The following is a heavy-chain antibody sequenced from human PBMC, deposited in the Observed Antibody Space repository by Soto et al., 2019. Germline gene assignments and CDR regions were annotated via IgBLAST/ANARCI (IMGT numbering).Heavy chain of an antibody. CDR3: ARESDCSGGSCYPGAFDI. CDR2: IWYDGSNK. CDR1: GFTFSSYG. D-gene: IGHD2-15*01. Sequence: GGSLRLSCAASGFTFSSYGMHWVRQAPGKGLEWVAVIWYDGSNKYYADSVKGRFTISRDNSKNTLYLQMNSLRAEDTAVYYCARESDCSGGSCYPGAFDIWGQGTMVTVSS. V-gene: IGHV3-33*01. J-gene: IGHJ3*02.